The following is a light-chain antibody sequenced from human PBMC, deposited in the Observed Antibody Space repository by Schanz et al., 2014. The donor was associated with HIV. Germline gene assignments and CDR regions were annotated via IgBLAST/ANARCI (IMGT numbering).Light chain of an antibody. V-gene: IGKV3-20*01. CDR1: QSVSSSY. CDR2: GAS. J-gene: IGKJ1*01. CDR3: QLYGSSRTT. Sequence: EIVLTQSPGTLSLSPGERATLSCRASQSVSSSYLAWYQQKPGQAPRLLIYGASNRATGIPDRFSGSGSGTDFTLTISTLEPEDFVVYYCQLYGSSRTTFGQGTKVEVK.